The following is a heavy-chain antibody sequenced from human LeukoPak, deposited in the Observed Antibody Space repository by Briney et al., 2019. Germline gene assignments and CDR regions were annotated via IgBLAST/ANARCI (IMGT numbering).Heavy chain of an antibody. CDR1: GFTFSSYW. D-gene: IGHD3-16*02. V-gene: IGHV3-7*01. CDR3: ARGKSLLYDYVWGSYPFDY. CDR2: IKQDGSEK. Sequence: GGSLRLSCAAPGFTFSSYWMSWVRQAPGKGLEWVANIKQDGSEKYYVDSVKGRFTISRDNAKNSLYLQMNSLRAEDTAVYYCARGKSLLYDYVWGSYPFDYWGQGTLVTVSS. J-gene: IGHJ4*02.